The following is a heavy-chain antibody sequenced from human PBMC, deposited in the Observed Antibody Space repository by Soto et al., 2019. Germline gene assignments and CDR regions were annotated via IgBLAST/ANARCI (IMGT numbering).Heavy chain of an antibody. D-gene: IGHD3-22*01. CDR1: GFTFSDYY. Sequence: GGSLRLSCAASGFTFSDYYMSWIRQAPGKGLEWVSYISSSGSTIYYADSVKGRITISRDNAKKSLYLQMNSLRAEDTGVYYCARQDYYDRSGSFYGMDVWGQGTKVTAP. CDR3: ARQDYYDRSGSFYGMDV. V-gene: IGHV3-11*04. CDR2: ISSSGSTI. J-gene: IGHJ6*02.